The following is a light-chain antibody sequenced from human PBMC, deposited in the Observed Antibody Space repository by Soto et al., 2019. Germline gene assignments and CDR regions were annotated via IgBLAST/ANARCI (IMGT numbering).Light chain of an antibody. Sequence: AIQLTQSPSSLSASVGDRATITCRASQGLSSALAWYQQQPGKAPKLLIHDASKLESGVPSRFSGSGSGTDFTLTIGSLQPEDFATYYCQQFNSYPPTFGGGTKVEIK. J-gene: IGKJ4*01. CDR1: QGLSSA. CDR3: QQFNSYPPT. V-gene: IGKV1-13*02. CDR2: DAS.